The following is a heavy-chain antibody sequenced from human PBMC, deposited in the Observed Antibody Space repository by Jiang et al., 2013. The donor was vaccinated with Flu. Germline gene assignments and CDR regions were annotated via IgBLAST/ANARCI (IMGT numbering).Heavy chain of an antibody. CDR1: SISRGYV. V-gene: IGHV4-38-2*01. D-gene: IGHD3-3*01. CDR2: VFHTGST. Sequence: SISRGYVLGPGSGSPQGRAVEWVGSVFHTGSTYYNRSLKSRLTMSVDTSNNQISLKLNSVTAADTAVYFCARHPTGVATAGAFDSWGRGTAVIVSS. J-gene: IGHJ4*02. CDR3: ARHPTGVATAGAFDS.